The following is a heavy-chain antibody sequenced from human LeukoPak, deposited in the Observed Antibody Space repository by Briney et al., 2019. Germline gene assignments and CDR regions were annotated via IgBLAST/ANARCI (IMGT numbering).Heavy chain of an antibody. Sequence: SETLSLTCTVSNGSISSGSYYWGWIRQPPGNGLEWIGSIYYSGSTYYNPSLKSRVTISVDTSKSQFSLKLSSVTAADTAVYYCASLEGSSGYYPLDNWGQGTLVTVSS. V-gene: IGHV4-39*07. CDR3: ASLEGSSGYYPLDN. CDR2: IYYSGST. CDR1: NGSISSGSYY. J-gene: IGHJ4*02. D-gene: IGHD3-22*01.